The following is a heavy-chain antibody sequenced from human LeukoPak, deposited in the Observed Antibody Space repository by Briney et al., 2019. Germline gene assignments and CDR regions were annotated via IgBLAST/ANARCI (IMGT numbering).Heavy chain of an antibody. J-gene: IGHJ4*02. V-gene: IGHV6-1*01. CDR3: ARAPLLRGWFGPHFDY. Sequence: SQTLSLTFAISGDSVSSNSAAWNWIRQSPSRGLEWLGRTYYRSKWYNDYAVSVKSRITFNPDTSKNHFSLQLNSVTPEDTAVYYCARAPLLRGWFGPHFDYWGQGTLVTVSS. CDR1: GDSVSSNSAA. CDR2: TYYRSKWYN. D-gene: IGHD3-10*01.